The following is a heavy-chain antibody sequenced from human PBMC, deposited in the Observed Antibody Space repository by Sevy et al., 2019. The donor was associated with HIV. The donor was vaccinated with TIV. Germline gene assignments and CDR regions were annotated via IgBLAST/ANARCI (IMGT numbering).Heavy chain of an antibody. D-gene: IGHD4-4*01. CDR3: ARETDNSARWLDP. CDR1: GFTFNFHG. Sequence: GGSLRLSCAASGFTFNFHGMHWVRQAPGKGLEWVAFIWHNGSNKYMANSVKGRFTISRDNSKNTLFLQMNSLTVEDTAVYYCARETDNSARWLDPWGQGTLVTVSS. V-gene: IGHV3-30*02. CDR2: IWHNGSNK. J-gene: IGHJ5*02.